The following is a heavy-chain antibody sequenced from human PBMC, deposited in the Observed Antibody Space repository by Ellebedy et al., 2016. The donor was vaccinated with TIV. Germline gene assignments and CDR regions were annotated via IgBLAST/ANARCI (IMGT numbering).Heavy chain of an antibody. J-gene: IGHJ4*02. CDR2: ISWDGGNT. CDR1: GFTFDDYT. D-gene: IGHD1-1*01. Sequence: PGGSLRLSCAASGFTFDDYTMHWFRQAPGKGLECVSLISWDGGNTHYVDSVKGRFTISRDNSKNSLYLQMNSLKTEDTALDYCAKGGQLGAHGGGDYWGQGTLVTVSS. CDR3: AKGGQLGAHGGGDY. V-gene: IGHV3-43*01.